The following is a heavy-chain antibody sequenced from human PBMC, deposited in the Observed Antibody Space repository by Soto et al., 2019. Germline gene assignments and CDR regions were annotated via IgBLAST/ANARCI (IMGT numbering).Heavy chain of an antibody. CDR1: GYTFTSYD. Sequence: QVQLVQSGAEVKKPGASVKVSCKASGYTFTSYDINWVRQATGQGLEWMGWMNPNSGNTGYAQEFQGRVTMTRNTSISTAYMELSSLRSEDTAVDYCARERAAAGTGWFDPWGQGTLVTVSP. J-gene: IGHJ5*02. V-gene: IGHV1-8*01. CDR2: MNPNSGNT. CDR3: ARERAAAGTGWFDP. D-gene: IGHD6-13*01.